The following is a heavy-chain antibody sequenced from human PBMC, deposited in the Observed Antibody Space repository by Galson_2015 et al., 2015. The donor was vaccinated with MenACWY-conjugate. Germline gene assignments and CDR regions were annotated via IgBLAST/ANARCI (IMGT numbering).Heavy chain of an antibody. CDR1: GFSFNIYW. CDR2: IKPDGSEK. D-gene: IGHD2-21*01. J-gene: IGHJ4*02. Sequence: SLRLSCAASGFSFNIYWMTWVRQAPGKGLEWVANIKPDGSEKNSVDSVKGRFTISRDNTKNSLYLQMNSLRAEDTAVYYCVRACGFDYWGQGTPVTVSS. CDR3: VRACGFDY. V-gene: IGHV3-7*03.